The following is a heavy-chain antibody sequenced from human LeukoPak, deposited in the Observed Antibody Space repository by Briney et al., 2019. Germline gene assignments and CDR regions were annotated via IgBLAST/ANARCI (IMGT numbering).Heavy chain of an antibody. D-gene: IGHD3-22*01. V-gene: IGHV4-59*12. CDR1: GGSISSYY. CDR3: ARERGLGYYDSSGYQYYFDY. CDR2: IYYSGST. J-gene: IGHJ4*02. Sequence: SETLSLTCTVSGGSISSYYWSWIRQPPGRGLEWIGYIYYSGSTNYNPSLKSRVTISVDTSKNQFSLKLSSVNAADTAVYYCARERGLGYYDSSGYQYYFDYWGQGTLVTVSS.